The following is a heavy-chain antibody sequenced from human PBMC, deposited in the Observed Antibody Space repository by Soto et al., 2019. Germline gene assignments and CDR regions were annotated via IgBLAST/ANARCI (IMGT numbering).Heavy chain of an antibody. Sequence: ASETLSLTCAVYGGSFSGYYWSWIRQPPGKGLEWIGEINHSGSTNYNPSLKSRVTISVDTSKNQFSLKLSSVTAADTAVYYCARGGRIAVAGTIDYWGQGTLVTVSS. J-gene: IGHJ4*02. CDR2: INHSGST. D-gene: IGHD6-19*01. CDR1: GGSFSGYY. V-gene: IGHV4-34*01. CDR3: ARGGRIAVAGTIDY.